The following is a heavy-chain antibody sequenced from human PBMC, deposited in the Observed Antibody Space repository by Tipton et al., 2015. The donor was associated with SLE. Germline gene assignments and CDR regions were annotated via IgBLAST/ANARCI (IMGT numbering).Heavy chain of an antibody. D-gene: IGHD2-2*01. J-gene: IGHJ5*02. Sequence: LRLSCTVSGGSASSSHYYWGWIRQPPGKGLEWIGSVYYSGTTYYNPSLKSRVTISVDTSKNQFSLRLSSVTAADTAVYYCARYCGSATCLGFWFSWGQGPLVTVSS. V-gene: IGHV4-39*07. CDR2: VYYSGTT. CDR1: GGSASSSHYY. CDR3: ARYCGSATCLGFWFS.